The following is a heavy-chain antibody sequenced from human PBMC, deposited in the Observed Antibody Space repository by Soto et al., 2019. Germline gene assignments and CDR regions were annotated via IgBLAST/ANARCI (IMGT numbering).Heavy chain of an antibody. CDR3: AREIWVATTADYYLDS. Sequence: ASVKVSCKASGYTFSSYGISWVRQAPGQGLEWMGWISAYNGNTNYAQKLQGRVTMTTDTSTSTAYMELRSLRSDDTAVYYCAREIWVATTADYYLDSWGKATLVTVSS. CDR2: ISAYNGNT. J-gene: IGHJ4*02. CDR1: GYTFSSYG. D-gene: IGHD5-12*01. V-gene: IGHV1-18*01.